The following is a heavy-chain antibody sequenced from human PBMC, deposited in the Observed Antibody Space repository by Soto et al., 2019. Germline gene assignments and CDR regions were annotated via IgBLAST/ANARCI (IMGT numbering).Heavy chain of an antibody. CDR2: IFHSGTT. CDR3: AGVYSGSYSDY. J-gene: IGHJ4*02. CDR1: GGSIRSNNW. V-gene: IGHV4-4*02. Sequence: QVQLQESGPGLVKPSGTLSLTCAVSGGSIRSNNWWSWVRQPPGKGLEWIGEIFHSGTTYYNPSLKTRVTISVDKSKNQFSLNLSSVTAADTAVYYCAGVYSGSYSDYWGQGTLVTVSS. D-gene: IGHD1-26*01.